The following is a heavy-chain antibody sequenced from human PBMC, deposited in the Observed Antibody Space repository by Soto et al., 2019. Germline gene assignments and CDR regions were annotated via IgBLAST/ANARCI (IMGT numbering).Heavy chain of an antibody. V-gene: IGHV1-18*01. CDR1: GYTFVTYY. Sequence: ASVKVSCKTSGYTFVTYYISWLRQAPGQGIEWMGWISPHNGKTNYIQSLQGRVTMTADTSTGTANMELRSLQSNDTAVYFCARDSSNYFDYWGQGTLVTVSS. J-gene: IGHJ4*02. CDR3: ARDSSNYFDY. D-gene: IGHD4-4*01. CDR2: ISPHNGKT.